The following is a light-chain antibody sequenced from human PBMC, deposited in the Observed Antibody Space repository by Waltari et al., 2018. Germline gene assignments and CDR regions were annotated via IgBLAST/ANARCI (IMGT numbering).Light chain of an antibody. CDR2: GAS. Sequence: DIQMTQSPSSLSASVGDRVTITCRASQSIINYLNWYQQRPGKAPKLLIYGASNLQSGAPSRFSGSGSGTDFTLTISRLQPEDFATYYCQQSDRIPDTFGQGTRLEIK. V-gene: IGKV1-39*01. CDR1: QSIINY. CDR3: QQSDRIPDT. J-gene: IGKJ2*01.